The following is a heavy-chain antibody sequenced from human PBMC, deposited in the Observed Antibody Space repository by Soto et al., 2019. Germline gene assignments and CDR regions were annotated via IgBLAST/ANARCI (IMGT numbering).Heavy chain of an antibody. V-gene: IGHV1-69*06. CDR3: ASNIVVVVAATLYYYYYGMDV. D-gene: IGHD2-15*01. CDR1: GGTFGSYA. CDR2: IIPIFGTA. Sequence: QVQLVQSGAEVKKPGSSVKVSCKASGGTFGSYAISWVRQAPGQGLEWMGGIIPIFGTANYAQKFQGRVTITADKSTSTAYMELSSLRSEDTAVYYCASNIVVVVAATLYYYYYGMDVWGQGTTVTVSS. J-gene: IGHJ6*02.